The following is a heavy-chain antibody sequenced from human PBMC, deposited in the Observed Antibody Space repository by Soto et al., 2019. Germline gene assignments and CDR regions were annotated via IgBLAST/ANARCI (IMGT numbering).Heavy chain of an antibody. CDR2: IYWDDDQ. CDR3: AHKRDVSRGFKY. D-gene: IGHD3-10*01. J-gene: IGHJ4*02. Sequence: QITLKESGPTLVKPTQTLTLTCTFSGFSLSINGVAVGWIRQPPGQALEWLALIYWDDDQRYNPSLKNRLTITKXXSRNQVVLTMNNMDTVDTATYYCAHKRDVSRGFKYWGQGTLVNVSS. CDR1: GFSLSINGVA. V-gene: IGHV2-5*02.